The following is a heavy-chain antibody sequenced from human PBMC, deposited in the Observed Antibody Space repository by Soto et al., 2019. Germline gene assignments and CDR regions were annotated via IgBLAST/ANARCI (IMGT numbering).Heavy chain of an antibody. D-gene: IGHD6-13*01. CDR1: GGSISSYY. CDR2: TYYSGST. CDR3: ARGGISSWFDY. Sequence: SETLSLTCTVSGGSISSYYWSWIRQPPGKGLEWIGYTYYSGSTNYSPSLKSRVTISVDTSKNQFSLILSSVTAADTAVYYCARGGISSWFDYWGHRTLVTVSS. J-gene: IGHJ4*01. V-gene: IGHV4-59*01.